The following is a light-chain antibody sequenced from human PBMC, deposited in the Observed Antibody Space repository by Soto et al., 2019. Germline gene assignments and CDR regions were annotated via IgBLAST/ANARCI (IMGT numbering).Light chain of an antibody. Sequence: EIVFTQSPGTLSLSPGERATLSCRASQSIKSSSLAWYQQRPGQAPRLLIYGASSRATGIPDKFSGSGSGTDFTLTISRXEPEDFAVYYCQQYGSSPRTFGQGTKVDIK. CDR2: GAS. CDR3: QQYGSSPRT. CDR1: QSIKSSS. J-gene: IGKJ1*01. V-gene: IGKV3-20*01.